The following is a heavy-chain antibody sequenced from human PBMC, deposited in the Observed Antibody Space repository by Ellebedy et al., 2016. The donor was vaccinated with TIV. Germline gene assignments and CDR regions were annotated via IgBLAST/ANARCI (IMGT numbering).Heavy chain of an antibody. J-gene: IGHJ6*02. CDR1: GFTFSSYG. Sequence: GESLKISCAASGFTFSSYGMHWVRQAPGKGLEWVAVIWYDGSHKYYADSVKGRFTISRDNSKNTLSLQMNSLRADDTAVYYCARRIADRPGYYYGLDVWGQGTTVTVSS. CDR3: ARRIADRPGYYYGLDV. D-gene: IGHD6-6*01. V-gene: IGHV3-33*01. CDR2: IWYDGSHK.